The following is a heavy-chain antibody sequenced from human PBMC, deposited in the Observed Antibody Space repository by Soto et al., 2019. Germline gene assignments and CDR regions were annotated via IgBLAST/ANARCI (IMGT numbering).Heavy chain of an antibody. V-gene: IGHV4-34*01. CDR2: INHRGNI. J-gene: IGHJ4*02. Sequence: PWETLSLTCAFYSGSFSGYYWSWIRQPPGKGLEWIGEINHRGNINYNPSLKSRVTISVDTSKNQFSLRLTSVTAADTAVYYCATKRDYDILTDYYLGYFDYWGQGTQVTVSS. CDR1: SGSFSGYY. CDR3: ATKRDYDILTDYYLGYFDY. D-gene: IGHD3-9*01.